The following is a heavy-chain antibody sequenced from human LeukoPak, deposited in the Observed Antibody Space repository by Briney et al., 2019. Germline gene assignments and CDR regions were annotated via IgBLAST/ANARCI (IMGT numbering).Heavy chain of an antibody. CDR3: TTGNWGSFSY. Sequence: PGGSLRLSCAASGFTFSNAWMNWVRQAPGKGLEWIGRIKSKTDGGTTDYAAPVKGRFTISRDDSKHTLYLQVSSLKTEDTAVYYCTTGNWGSFSYWGQGALVTVSS. V-gene: IGHV3-15*01. CDR1: GFTFSNAW. CDR2: IKSKTDGGTT. J-gene: IGHJ4*02. D-gene: IGHD7-27*01.